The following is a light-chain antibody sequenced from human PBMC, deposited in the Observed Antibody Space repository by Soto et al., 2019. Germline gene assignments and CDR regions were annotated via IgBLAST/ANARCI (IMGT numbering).Light chain of an antibody. CDR3: QQYDNLPIT. Sequence: DIQMTQSPSSLSASEGDRVSIRCQASQDIRNYLNWYQQKPGKAPKLLIYDASNLETGVPSRFSGSGSGTHFDLTNSSLQPEDIATYYCQQYDNLPITFGQGTRLEI. J-gene: IGKJ5*01. CDR1: QDIRNY. V-gene: IGKV1-33*01. CDR2: DAS.